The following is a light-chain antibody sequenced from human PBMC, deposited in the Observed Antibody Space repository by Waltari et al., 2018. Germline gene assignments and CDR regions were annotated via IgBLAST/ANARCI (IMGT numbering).Light chain of an antibody. J-gene: IGKJ1*01. CDR2: WAS. V-gene: IGKV4-1*01. Sequence: DIVMTQSPDSLAVSLGERATINCKSSQSVFYSSNNRNYLGWYQHKPGQPPKLLIYWASTRESGVPDRFSGSGSVTDFTLTISNLQAEDVAVYYCQQYYATPRTFGQGTKVAIK. CDR1: QSVFYSSNNRNY. CDR3: QQYYATPRT.